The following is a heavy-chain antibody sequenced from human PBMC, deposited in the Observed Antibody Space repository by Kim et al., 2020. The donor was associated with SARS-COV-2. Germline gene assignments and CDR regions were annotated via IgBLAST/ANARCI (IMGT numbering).Heavy chain of an antibody. V-gene: IGHV3-21*01. D-gene: IGHD3-3*01. CDR3: ARDRDGDYDFWSGYYKVPYYYYMDV. CDR1: GFTFSSYS. Sequence: GGSLRLSCAASGFTFSSYSMNWVRQAPGKGLEWVSSISSSSSYIYYADSVKGRFTISRDNAKNSLYLQMNSLRAEDTAVYYCARDRDGDYDFWSGYYKVPYYYYMDVWGKGTTVTVSS. CDR2: ISSSSSYI. J-gene: IGHJ6*03.